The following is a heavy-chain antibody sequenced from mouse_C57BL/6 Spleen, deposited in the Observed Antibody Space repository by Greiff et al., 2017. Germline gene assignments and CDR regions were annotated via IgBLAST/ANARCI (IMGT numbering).Heavy chain of an antibody. D-gene: IGHD2-3*01. Sequence: EVQLQQSGPELVKPGASVKISCKASGYSFTGYYMNWVKQSPEKSLEWIGEINPSTGGTTYNQKFKAKATLTVDKSSSTAYMQLKSLTSEDSAVYYCARGAGYYGYWGQGTTLTVSS. CDR1: GYSFTGYY. J-gene: IGHJ2*01. CDR3: ARGAGYYGY. CDR2: INPSTGGT. V-gene: IGHV1-42*01.